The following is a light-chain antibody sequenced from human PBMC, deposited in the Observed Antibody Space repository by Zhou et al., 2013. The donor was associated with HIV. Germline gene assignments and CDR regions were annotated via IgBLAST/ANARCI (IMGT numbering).Light chain of an antibody. CDR1: QSISTW. CDR2: KAS. V-gene: IGKV1-5*03. Sequence: DIQMTQSPSTLSASVGDRVTITCRASQSISTWLAWYQQKPGKAPKLLIYKASSLQSGVPSRFSGSGSGAAFTLTIFGLQPDDFATYFCQQYHSYPWTFGQGTKVEIK. J-gene: IGKJ1*01. CDR3: QQYHSYPWT.